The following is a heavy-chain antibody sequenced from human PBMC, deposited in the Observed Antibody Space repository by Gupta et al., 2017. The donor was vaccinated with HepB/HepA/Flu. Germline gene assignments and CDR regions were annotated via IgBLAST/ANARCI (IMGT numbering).Heavy chain of an antibody. CDR1: GFTFRSYA. V-gene: IGHV3-30*18. D-gene: IGHD6-13*01. Sequence: QVQLVESGGGVVQPGRSLRLSCAASGFTFRSYAMHWVRQAPGKGLQWVAVISYDGSNTYYADSVKGRFTISRDNSKNTLYVQMNSLRAEDTAVYYCAKGEAAAGYWTYYYYDMDVWGQGTTVTVSS. CDR2: ISYDGSNT. J-gene: IGHJ6*02. CDR3: AKGEAAAGYWTYYYYDMDV.